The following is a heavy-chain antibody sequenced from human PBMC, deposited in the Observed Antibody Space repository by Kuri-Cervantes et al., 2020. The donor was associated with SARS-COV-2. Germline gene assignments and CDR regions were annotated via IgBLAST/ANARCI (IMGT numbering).Heavy chain of an antibody. CDR3: GKVSWLQLWRRYSDS. Sequence: SETLSLTCTVSGGSISSHYWSWIRQPPGKGLEWIGEINHSGSTNYNPSLKSRVTISLDPSNNRFSLSLTSTTAADTAVYYCGKVSWLQLWRRYSDSWGQGTLVTVSS. CDR2: INHSGST. V-gene: IGHV4-34*01. CDR1: GGSISSHY. J-gene: IGHJ4*02. D-gene: IGHD5-24*01.